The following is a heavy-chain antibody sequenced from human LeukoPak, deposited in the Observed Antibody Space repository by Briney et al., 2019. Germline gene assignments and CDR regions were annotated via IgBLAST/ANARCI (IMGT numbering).Heavy chain of an antibody. J-gene: IGHJ4*02. Sequence: PGGSLRLSCAASGFTFLNYSMNWVRQAPGKGLEWVSAISGSGGSTYYADSVKGRFTISRDNSKNTLYLQMNSLRAEDTAVYYCAKDRGGSYRGYFDYWGQGTLVTVSS. CDR3: AKDRGGSYRGYFDY. V-gene: IGHV3-23*01. CDR2: ISGSGGST. D-gene: IGHD1-26*01. CDR1: GFTFLNYS.